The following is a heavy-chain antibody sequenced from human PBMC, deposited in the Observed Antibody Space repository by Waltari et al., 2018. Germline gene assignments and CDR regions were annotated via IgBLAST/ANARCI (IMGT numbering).Heavy chain of an antibody. CDR3: AKDPRGSSWYEPELAEYFQH. Sequence: QVQLVQSGAEVKKPGASVKVSCKVSGYTLTELSMHWVRQAPGKGLEWMGRIIPIFGTANYAQKFQGRVTITADKSTSTAYMELNSLRAEDTAVYYCAKDPRGSSWYEPELAEYFQHWGQGTLVTVSS. CDR1: GYTLTELS. J-gene: IGHJ1*01. D-gene: IGHD6-13*01. V-gene: IGHV1-69*13. CDR2: IIPIFGTA.